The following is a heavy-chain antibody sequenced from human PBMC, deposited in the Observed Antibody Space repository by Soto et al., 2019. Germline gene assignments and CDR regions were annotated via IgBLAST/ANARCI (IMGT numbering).Heavy chain of an antibody. CDR1: GGSISSGGYY. D-gene: IGHD3-10*01. J-gene: IGHJ3*02. CDR3: ARANLRFGPHDAFDI. Sequence: SETLSLTCTVSGGSISSGGYYWSWIRQHPGKGLEWIGYIYYSGSTYYNPSLKSRVTISVDTSKNQFSLKLSSVTAADTAVYYCARANLRFGPHDAFDIWGQGTMVTVSS. CDR2: IYYSGST. V-gene: IGHV4-31*03.